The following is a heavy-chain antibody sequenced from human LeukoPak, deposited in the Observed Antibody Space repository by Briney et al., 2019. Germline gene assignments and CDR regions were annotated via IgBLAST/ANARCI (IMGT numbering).Heavy chain of an antibody. CDR1: GFTFSSYA. CDR2: ISYDGSNK. CDR3: ARDAYFDY. V-gene: IGHV3-30*01. J-gene: IGHJ4*02. Sequence: GRSLRLSCAPSGFTFSSYAMLWVRQAPAKGLDWAGVISYDGSNKYYADSVKGRFTISRDNSKNTLYLQMTSLRAEDMAVYYCARDAYFDYWDQGTLVTVSS.